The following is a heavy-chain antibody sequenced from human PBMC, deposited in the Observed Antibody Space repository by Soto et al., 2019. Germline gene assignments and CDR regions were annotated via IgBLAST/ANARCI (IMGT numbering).Heavy chain of an antibody. CDR2: IYYSGST. J-gene: IGHJ4*02. D-gene: IGHD3-22*01. V-gene: IGHV4-59*01. CDR3: ARTSHPNYFDSSGSYDY. Sequence: SETLSLTCSVSGGSISSYYWSWIRQPPGKGLEWIGYIYYSGSTNYNPSLKSRVTISVDTSKNQLSLKLSSVTAADTAVYYCARTSHPNYFDSSGSYDYWGQGTLVTVS. CDR1: GGSISSYY.